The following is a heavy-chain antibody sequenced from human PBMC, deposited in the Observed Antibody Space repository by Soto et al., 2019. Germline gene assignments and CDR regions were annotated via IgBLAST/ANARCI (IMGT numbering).Heavy chain of an antibody. V-gene: IGHV4-30-4*01. J-gene: IGHJ4*02. CDR2: IYSSGST. CDR3: ARSTGRY. Sequence: FLPHPHPYTVVGGTISNDDYCWTWNRKPPGKGLEWIGYIYSSGSTYYNPSLKRRVSISIDTSKNHFSLKLKSVTAADTAVYYCARSTGRYWGQGTLVTVSS. CDR1: GGTISNDDYC.